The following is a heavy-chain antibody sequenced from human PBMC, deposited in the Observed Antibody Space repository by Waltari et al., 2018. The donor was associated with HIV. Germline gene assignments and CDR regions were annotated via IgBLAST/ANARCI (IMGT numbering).Heavy chain of an antibody. Sequence: EVQLVESGGGLVKPGGSLRLSCAASGFTFSSYSMNWVRQAPGKGLEWVSSISSSSSYIYYADSVKGRFTISRDNAKNSLYLQMNSLRAEDTAVYYCAGGGYCSSTSCPGWGQGTLVTVSS. CDR3: AGGGYCSSTSCPG. J-gene: IGHJ4*02. CDR2: ISSSSSYI. V-gene: IGHV3-21*01. D-gene: IGHD2-2*01. CDR1: GFTFSSYS.